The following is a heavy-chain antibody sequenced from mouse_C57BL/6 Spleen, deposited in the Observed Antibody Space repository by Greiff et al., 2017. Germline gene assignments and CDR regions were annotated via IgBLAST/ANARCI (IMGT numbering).Heavy chain of an antibody. CDR3: ANNYGSSFPFAY. CDR2: IDPSDSYT. V-gene: IGHV1-50*01. D-gene: IGHD1-1*01. Sequence: VQLQQPGAELVKPGASVKLSCKASGYTFTSYWMQWVKQRPGQGLEWIGEIDPSDSYTNYNQKFKGKATLTVDTSSSTAYMQLSSLTSEDSAVYYCANNYGSSFPFAYWGQGTLVTVSA. CDR1: GYTFTSYW. J-gene: IGHJ3*01.